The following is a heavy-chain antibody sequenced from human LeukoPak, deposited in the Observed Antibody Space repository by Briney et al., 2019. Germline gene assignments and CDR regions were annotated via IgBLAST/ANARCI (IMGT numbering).Heavy chain of an antibody. D-gene: IGHD5-12*01. J-gene: IGHJ4*02. Sequence: GGSLRLSCAGAGFTFSSYTMNWVRQAPGKGLEWVSSITTSSIYIYYADSVKGRFTVSRDNARNSLYLQMNSLRAEDTAVYYCARTDSGYEDPLDYWGQGTLVTVSS. CDR3: ARTDSGYEDPLDY. V-gene: IGHV3-21*01. CDR1: GFTFSSYT. CDR2: ITTSSIYI.